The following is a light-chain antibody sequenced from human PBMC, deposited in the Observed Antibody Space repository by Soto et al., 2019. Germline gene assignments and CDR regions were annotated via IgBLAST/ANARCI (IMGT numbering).Light chain of an antibody. CDR3: CSYAGSYTV. CDR1: SSDVGGYNF. CDR2: DVS. Sequence: QSVLTQPRSVSGSPGQSVTISCTGTSSDVGGYNFVSWYQQHPGKAPKLMIYDVSKRPSGVPDRFSGTKSGNTASLTIYWLQAEDEADYYCCSYAGSYTVFGGGTKLTVL. V-gene: IGLV2-11*01. J-gene: IGLJ2*01.